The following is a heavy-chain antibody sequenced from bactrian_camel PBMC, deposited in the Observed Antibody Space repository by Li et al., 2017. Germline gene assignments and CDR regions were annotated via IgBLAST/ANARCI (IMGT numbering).Heavy chain of an antibody. CDR2: VDTAGLT. V-gene: IGHV3S53*01. Sequence: HVQLVESGGGSVQPGGSLRLSCDASGYTYSSNCMAWFRQAPGKEREGVAAVDTAGLTTYTYAVQGRFIISRDNAKNTLYLVMNNLKPEDTAWYYCVADSCSYCSDGSCNTSGGALANKFRGQGTQVTVS. D-gene: IGHD2*01. CDR3: VADSCSYCSDGSCNTSGGALANKF. CDR1: GYTYSSNC. J-gene: IGHJ4*01.